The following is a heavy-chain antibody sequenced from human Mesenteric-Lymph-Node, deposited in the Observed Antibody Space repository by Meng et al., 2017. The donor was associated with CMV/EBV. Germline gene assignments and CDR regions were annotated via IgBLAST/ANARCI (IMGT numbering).Heavy chain of an antibody. CDR3: ARGRSDIVATIEYYFDY. CDR1: GGSISSSSYY. Sequence: SETLSLTCTVSGGSISSSSYYWGWIRQPPGKGLEWIGSIYYSGSTYYNPSLKSRVTISVDTSKNQFSLKLSSVTAADTAVYYCARGRSDIVATIEYYFDYWGQGTLVTVSS. J-gene: IGHJ4*02. V-gene: IGHV4-39*07. D-gene: IGHD5-12*01. CDR2: IYYSGST.